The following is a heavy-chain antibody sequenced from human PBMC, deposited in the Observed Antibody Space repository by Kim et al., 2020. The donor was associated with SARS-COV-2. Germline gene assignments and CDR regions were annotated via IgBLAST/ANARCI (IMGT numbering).Heavy chain of an antibody. CDR1: GGSIGTGGKF. CDR2: ISYSGNP. D-gene: IGHD2-2*01. Sequence: SETLSLTCSASGGSIGTGGKFWTWIRQHPAKGLEWIGYISYSGNPHYRPSLRSRVSISLQTSENQFSLTLTSVTAADTAVYYCARGQPLDYWGQGILVTVSS. CDR3: ARGQPLDY. J-gene: IGHJ4*02. V-gene: IGHV4-31*03.